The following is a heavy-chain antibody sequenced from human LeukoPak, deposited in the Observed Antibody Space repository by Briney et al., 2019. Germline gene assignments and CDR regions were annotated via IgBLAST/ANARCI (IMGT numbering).Heavy chain of an antibody. CDR3: ARGSSGWYYDY. Sequence: GGSLRLSCAASGFTFSDYYMSWIRQAPGKGLEGVSYISSSSSYTNYADSVKGRFTISRDNAKNSLYLQMNSLRAEDTAVYYCARGSSGWYYDYWGQGTLVTVSS. V-gene: IGHV3-11*05. D-gene: IGHD6-19*01. J-gene: IGHJ4*02. CDR1: GFTFSDYY. CDR2: ISSSSSYT.